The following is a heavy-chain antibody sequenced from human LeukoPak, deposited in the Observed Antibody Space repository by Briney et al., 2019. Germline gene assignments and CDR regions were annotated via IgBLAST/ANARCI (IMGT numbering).Heavy chain of an antibody. V-gene: IGHV1-18*01. CDR3: ARVGGPYNYGYYYAMDV. Sequence: GASVKVSCKASAYTFSSYGVSWVRQAPGQGLEWMGWISPYNGYTNYALKVQGRVTMTTDTSTSTAYMELRSLRSDDTAVYYRARVGGPYNYGYYYAMDVWGQGTTVTVSS. CDR1: AYTFSSYG. J-gene: IGHJ6*02. D-gene: IGHD3-10*01. CDR2: ISPYNGYT.